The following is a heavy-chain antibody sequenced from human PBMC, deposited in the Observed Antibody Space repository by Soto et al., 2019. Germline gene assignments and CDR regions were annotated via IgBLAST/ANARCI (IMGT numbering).Heavy chain of an antibody. V-gene: IGHV3-7*02. Sequence: GSLRLSCAASGFTFSDYWMTWVRQAPGKGLEWVANIKPDGTEKYFVDSVKGRFTISRDNAKKSLYLQMNSLRAEDTAVYYCASGGALDYWGQGTLVTVSS. CDR1: GFTFSDYW. CDR2: IKPDGTEK. D-gene: IGHD2-15*01. CDR3: ASGGALDY. J-gene: IGHJ4*02.